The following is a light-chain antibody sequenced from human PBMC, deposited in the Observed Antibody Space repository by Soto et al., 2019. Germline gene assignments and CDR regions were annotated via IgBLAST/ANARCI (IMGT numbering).Light chain of an antibody. CDR1: QSVSSN. CDR2: GAS. J-gene: IGKJ2*01. V-gene: IGKV3-15*01. CDR3: QQYNNWPPYT. Sequence: DIVMTQSPATLSVSLGERATISCRASQSVSSNLAWYQQKPGQDPRLLIYGASTRATGIPARFSGSGSGTEVTLTISSIQSAEFAVYYCQQYNNWPPYTFGQGTKLEIK.